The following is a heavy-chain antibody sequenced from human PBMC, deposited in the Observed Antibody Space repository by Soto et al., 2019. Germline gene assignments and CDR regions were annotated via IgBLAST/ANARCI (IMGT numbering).Heavy chain of an antibody. D-gene: IGHD3-10*01. CDR2: MTASASTT. J-gene: IGHJ6*02. Sequence: RLLEYGGGLVQPRGSLRPSCTASGFTIKIYAMSSGRQAPGRGLEQVSGMTASASTTYYGDSAKGSFTISRDISKTTLSLQVNSLRVEDRAGYYCACLLWCGDSSSHYYGLDVWGQGTTVTVSS. CDR1: GFTIKIYA. V-gene: IGHV3-23*02. CDR3: ACLLWCGDSSSHYYGLDV.